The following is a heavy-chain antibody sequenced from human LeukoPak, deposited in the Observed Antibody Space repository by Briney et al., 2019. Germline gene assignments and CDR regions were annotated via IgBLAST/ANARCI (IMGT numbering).Heavy chain of an antibody. D-gene: IGHD3-10*01. Sequence: ASVKVSCKASGYTFTSYYMHWVRQAPGQGLEWMGIINPSGGSTSYAQKFQGRVTMTRDRSTSTVYMELSSLRSEDTAVYYCARVYGSGSRYKVGAFDIWGQGTMVTVSS. CDR2: INPSGGST. CDR3: ARVYGSGSRYKVGAFDI. J-gene: IGHJ3*02. V-gene: IGHV1-46*01. CDR1: GYTFTSYY.